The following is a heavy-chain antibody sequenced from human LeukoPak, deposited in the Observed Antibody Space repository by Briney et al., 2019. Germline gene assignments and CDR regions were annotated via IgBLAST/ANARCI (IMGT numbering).Heavy chain of an antibody. CDR3: ARARSNIRGEAARPELGY. CDR2: INPNSGGT. V-gene: IGHV1-2*02. CDR1: GYTFTGYY. D-gene: IGHD6-6*01. Sequence: ETSVKVSCKASGYTFTGYYMNWVRQAPGQGLEWMGWINPNSGGTNYAQKFQGRVTMTRDTSISTAYMELSRLRSDDTAVYYCARARSNIRGEAARPELGYWGQGTLVTVSS. J-gene: IGHJ4*02.